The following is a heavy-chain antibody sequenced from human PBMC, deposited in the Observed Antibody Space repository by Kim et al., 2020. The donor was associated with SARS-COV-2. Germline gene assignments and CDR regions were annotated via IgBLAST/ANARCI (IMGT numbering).Heavy chain of an antibody. D-gene: IGHD3-10*01. J-gene: IGHJ5*02. Sequence: SETLSLTCAVSGGSISSSNWWSWVRQPPGKGLEWIGEIYHSGSTNYNPSLKSRVTISVDKSKNQFSLKLSSVTAADTAVYYCARDGVRGVIGTSGWFDPWGQGTLVTVSS. CDR2: IYHSGST. CDR1: GGSISSSNW. V-gene: IGHV4-4*02. CDR3: ARDGVRGVIGTSGWFDP.